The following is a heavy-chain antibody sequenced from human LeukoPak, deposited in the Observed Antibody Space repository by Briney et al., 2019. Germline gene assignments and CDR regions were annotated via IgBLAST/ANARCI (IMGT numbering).Heavy chain of an antibody. CDR2: IYYSGST. Sequence: SETLSLTCSVSGGSISSYYWSWIRQPPGKGLEWIGYIYYSGSTNYNPSLKSRVTISVDTSKNQFSLKLSSVTAADTAVYYCARDNWNYGSSMDVWGQGTTVTVSS. J-gene: IGHJ6*02. V-gene: IGHV4-59*01. CDR1: GGSISSYY. D-gene: IGHD1-7*01. CDR3: ARDNWNYGSSMDV.